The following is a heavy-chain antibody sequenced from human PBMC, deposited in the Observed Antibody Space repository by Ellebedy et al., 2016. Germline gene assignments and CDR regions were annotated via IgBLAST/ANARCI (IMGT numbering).Heavy chain of an antibody. CDR1: GFTFSSYA. CDR2: ISYDGSNK. Sequence: GESLKISXAASGFTFSSYAMHWVRQAPGKGLEWVAVISYDGSNKYYADSVKGRFTISRDNSKNTLYLQMNSLRAEDTAVYYCAKATARLEYYFDYWGQGTLVTVSS. CDR3: AKATARLEYYFDY. J-gene: IGHJ4*02. D-gene: IGHD2-21*02. V-gene: IGHV3-30*04.